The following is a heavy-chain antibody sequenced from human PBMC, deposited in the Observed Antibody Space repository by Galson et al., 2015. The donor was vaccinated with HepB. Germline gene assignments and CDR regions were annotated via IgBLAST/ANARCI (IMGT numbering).Heavy chain of an antibody. J-gene: IGHJ4*02. CDR2: MSYDGSTK. V-gene: IGHV3-30*03. CDR3: ASPSSPFCVSNICRHFHF. CDR1: GFTFSSYG. D-gene: IGHD4-11*01. Sequence: SLRLSCAASGFTFSSYGMHWVRQAPGKGLEWVTIMSYDGSTKHYADSVRGRFTISRDNSNNTLYLQMDSLRAEDTAVYYRASPSSPFCVSNICRHFHFWGQGTLVTVSS.